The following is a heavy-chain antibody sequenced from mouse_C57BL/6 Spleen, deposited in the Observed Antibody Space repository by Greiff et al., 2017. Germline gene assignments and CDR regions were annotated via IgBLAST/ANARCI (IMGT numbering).Heavy chain of an antibody. CDR2: IHPNSGST. Sequence: VKLQQPGAELVKPGASVKLSCKASGYTFTSYWMHWVKQRPGQGLEGIGMIHPNSGSTNYNEKFKSKATLTVDKSSSTAYMQLSILTSEDSAVYYCARTGDGNYPYAMDYWGRGTSVTVSS. CDR1: GYTFTSYW. J-gene: IGHJ4*01. V-gene: IGHV1-64*01. CDR3: ARTGDGNYPYAMDY. D-gene: IGHD2-1*01.